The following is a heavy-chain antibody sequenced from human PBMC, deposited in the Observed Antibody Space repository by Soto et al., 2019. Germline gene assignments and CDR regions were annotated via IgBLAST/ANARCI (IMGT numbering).Heavy chain of an antibody. CDR3: ARTNFWSGYYSLYYFDY. Sequence: SETLSLTCTVSGGSISSYYWSWIRQPPGKGLEWIGYIYYSGSTNYNPSLKSRVTISVDTSKNQFSLKLSSVTAADTAVYYCARTNFWSGYYSLYYFDYWGQGTLVTVSS. J-gene: IGHJ4*02. CDR1: GGSISSYY. D-gene: IGHD3-3*01. V-gene: IGHV4-59*08. CDR2: IYYSGST.